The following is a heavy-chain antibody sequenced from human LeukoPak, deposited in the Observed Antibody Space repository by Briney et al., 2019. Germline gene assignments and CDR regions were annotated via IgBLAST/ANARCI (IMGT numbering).Heavy chain of an antibody. V-gene: IGHV3-7*01. CDR2: IKEDGNEI. J-gene: IGHJ4*02. Sequence: GGSLRLSCSGFGFTFRSFWMGWVRQAPGKGLEWVAKIKEDGNEIYYVDSVKGRFTISRDNTKNSLFLQMNSLRAEDTAVYYCATGGAVAGRFAYWGQGTLVTVSS. D-gene: IGHD6-19*01. CDR3: ATGGAVAGRFAY. CDR1: GFTFRSFW.